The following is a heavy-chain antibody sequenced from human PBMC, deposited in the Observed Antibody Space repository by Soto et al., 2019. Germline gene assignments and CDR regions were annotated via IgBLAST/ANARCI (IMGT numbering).Heavy chain of an antibody. J-gene: IGHJ4*02. CDR2: IYYSGST. CDR1: GGSISSYY. D-gene: IGHD3-10*01. Sequence: SETLSLTCTVSGGSISSYYWSWIRQPPGKGLEWIGYIYYSGSTNYNPSLKSRVTISVDTSKNQFSLKLSSVTAADTAVYYCARHFRDPLLWFGEFSPHIDYWGQGTLVTVSS. CDR3: ARHFRDPLLWFGEFSPHIDY. V-gene: IGHV4-59*08.